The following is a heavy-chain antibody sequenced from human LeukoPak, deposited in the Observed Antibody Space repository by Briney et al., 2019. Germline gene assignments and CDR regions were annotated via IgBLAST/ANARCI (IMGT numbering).Heavy chain of an antibody. CDR3: ARATSSRDHTSGY. J-gene: IGHJ4*02. V-gene: IGHV1-8*01. D-gene: IGHD5-18*01. Sequence: ASVKVSCKASVYTFTSYDINWVRQATGQGLEWMGWMNPNSGNTGYAQKLQGRVTMTRNTSISPAYMELSSLRSEDRALYYCARATSSRDHTSGYWGQGTLVTVSS. CDR2: MNPNSGNT. CDR1: VYTFTSYD.